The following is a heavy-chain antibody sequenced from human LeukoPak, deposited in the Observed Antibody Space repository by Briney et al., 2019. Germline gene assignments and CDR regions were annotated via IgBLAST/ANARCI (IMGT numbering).Heavy chain of an antibody. D-gene: IGHD3-16*01. CDR3: AREGRGSHSGY. V-gene: IGHV4-38-2*02. CDR2: ISSSGST. Sequence: SETLSLTCTVSGGSISSGYYWGWIRQPPGKGLEWIGRISSSGSTNYNPSLKSRVTMSVDTSKNQFSLKFTSVTAADTAVYYCAREGRGSHSGYWGQGTLVTVSS. J-gene: IGHJ4*02. CDR1: GGSISSGYY.